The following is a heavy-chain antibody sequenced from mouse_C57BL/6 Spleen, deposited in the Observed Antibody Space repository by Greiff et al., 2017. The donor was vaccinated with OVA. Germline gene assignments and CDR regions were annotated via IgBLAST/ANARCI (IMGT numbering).Heavy chain of an antibody. D-gene: IGHD3-3*01. Sequence: VQLKESGAELVKPGASVKLSCTASGCNIKDYYMHWVKQRTEQGLEWIGRIDPEDGETKYAPKFQGKATITADTTSITAYLQLSSLTSEDTAVYYCAEGTGVFDYWGQGTTLTVSS. V-gene: IGHV14-2*01. CDR2: IDPEDGET. CDR1: GCNIKDYY. CDR3: AEGTGVFDY. J-gene: IGHJ2*01.